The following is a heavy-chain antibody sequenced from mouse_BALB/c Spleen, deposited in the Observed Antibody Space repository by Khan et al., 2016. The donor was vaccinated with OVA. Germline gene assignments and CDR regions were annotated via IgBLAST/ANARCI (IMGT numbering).Heavy chain of an antibody. V-gene: IGHV1S135*01. CDR3: TGLGTTGWFTY. Sequence: VQLQQSGPELMKPGASVKISCKASGYSFTNYYIHWVKQSHGQSLEWLGYIDPFNGGTTYNQKFKGTATLTVDKSSSTAYMHLNNLTSKDSAVYYCTGLGTTGWFTYWGQGTLVTVSA. CDR1: GYSFTNYY. D-gene: IGHD2-13*01. J-gene: IGHJ3*01. CDR2: IDPFNGGT.